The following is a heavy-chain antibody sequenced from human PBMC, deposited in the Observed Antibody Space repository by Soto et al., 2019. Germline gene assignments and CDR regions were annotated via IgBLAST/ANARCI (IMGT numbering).Heavy chain of an antibody. D-gene: IGHD6-19*01. CDR1: GFTFTSYA. J-gene: IGHJ4*02. Sequence: EVQVLESGGGLVQRGGSLRLSCAASGFTFTSYAMTWVRQAPGKGLEWVSAISATGNTIYYADAVRGRFTISRDNSKNIVYLQMDSLRAEETAVYYCAKDVGQQWRPDYWGQGTLVRVSS. CDR2: ISATGNTI. V-gene: IGHV3-23*01. CDR3: AKDVGQQWRPDY.